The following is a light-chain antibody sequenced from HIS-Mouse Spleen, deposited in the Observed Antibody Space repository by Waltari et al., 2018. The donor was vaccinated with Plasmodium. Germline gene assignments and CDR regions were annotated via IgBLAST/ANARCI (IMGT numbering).Light chain of an antibody. Sequence: QSALTQPASVSGSPGQSITISCTGTSSDVGSYNLVSWYQQHPGKAPKHMIYEGSKRPAGVSNRFSGSKSGNTASLTISGRQAEDEADYYCCSYAGSRMVFGGGTKLTVL. CDR3: CSYAGSRMV. CDR1: SSDVGSYNL. CDR2: EGS. J-gene: IGLJ2*01. V-gene: IGLV2-23*01.